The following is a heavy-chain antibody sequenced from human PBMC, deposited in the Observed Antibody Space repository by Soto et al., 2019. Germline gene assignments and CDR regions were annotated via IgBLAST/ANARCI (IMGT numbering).Heavy chain of an antibody. J-gene: IGHJ6*02. CDR3: AREGYYSGSGSYSPPRYYGMDV. CDR2: ISAYNDYT. D-gene: IGHD3-10*01. Sequence: QVQLVQSGAEVKKPGSSVKVSCKASGYTFISYGISWVRQAPGQGLEWMGWISAYNDYTNYAQKLPGRVTMTTDTSTRIAYLERRSLRSYDTAVYYCAREGYYSGSGSYSPPRYYGMDVWGQGTTVTVSS. V-gene: IGHV1-18*01. CDR1: GYTFISYG.